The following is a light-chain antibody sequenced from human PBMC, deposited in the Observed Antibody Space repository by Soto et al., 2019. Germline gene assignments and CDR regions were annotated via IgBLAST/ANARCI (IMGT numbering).Light chain of an antibody. CDR2: GAS. J-gene: IGKJ1*01. CDR3: QQRSKMPLT. V-gene: IGKV3-11*01. CDR1: QSVSSY. Sequence: EIVLTQSPATLSLSPGERVTLSCRASQSVSSYLAWYQQKPGQAPRLLIYGASNRATGIPERFSGSGSGTDFTLTISRLEPQDSAMYYCQQRSKMPLTFGHGTKVDIK.